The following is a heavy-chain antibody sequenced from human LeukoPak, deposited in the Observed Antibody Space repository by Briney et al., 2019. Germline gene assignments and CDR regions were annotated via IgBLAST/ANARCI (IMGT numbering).Heavy chain of an antibody. CDR2: IIPIFGTA. D-gene: IGHD3-10*01. V-gene: IGHV1-69*13. Sequence: VASVKVSCKASGGTFSSYAISWVRQAPGQGLEWMGGIIPIFGTANYAQKFQGRVTITADESTSTAYMELSSLRSGDTAVYYCAMKGWFGELPYSYFDYWGQGTLVTVSS. J-gene: IGHJ4*02. CDR1: GGTFSSYA. CDR3: AMKGWFGELPYSYFDY.